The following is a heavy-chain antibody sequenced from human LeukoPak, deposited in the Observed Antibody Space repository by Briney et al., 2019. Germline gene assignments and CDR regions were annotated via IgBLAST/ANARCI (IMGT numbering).Heavy chain of an antibody. Sequence: SETLSLTCTVSGDSVSNGNYYCSWIRQPPGKGLEWIAYIYHSGSTNFNPSLESRVTMSVETSKNQFSLRLTSVTAADTAIYYCARGRSGSPSDYWGQGTLVTVSS. J-gene: IGHJ4*02. D-gene: IGHD1-26*01. CDR1: GDSVSNGNYY. CDR2: IYHSGST. V-gene: IGHV4-61*01. CDR3: ARGRSGSPSDY.